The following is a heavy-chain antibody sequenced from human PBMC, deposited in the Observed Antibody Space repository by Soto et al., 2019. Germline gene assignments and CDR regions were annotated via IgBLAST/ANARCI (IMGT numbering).Heavy chain of an antibody. D-gene: IGHD4-17*01. CDR3: ARSGGPQMTTGTTRGNYYYGMDV. Sequence: QVQLVQSRAEVKKPGSSVKVSSKDSGGTFSSYAISWVRQAPGQGLEWMGGIIPIFGTANYAQKFQGKVTISADGSTSTAYMELSNLRSEDTAVYYCARSGGPQMTTGTTRGNYYYGMDVWGQGTTVTVSS. V-gene: IGHV1-69*01. J-gene: IGHJ6*02. CDR1: GGTFSSYA. CDR2: IIPIFGTA.